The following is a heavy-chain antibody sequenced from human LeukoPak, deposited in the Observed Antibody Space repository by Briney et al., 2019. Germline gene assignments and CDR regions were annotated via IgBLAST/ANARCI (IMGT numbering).Heavy chain of an antibody. CDR1: GYPISSGYY. CDR3: ARRGAAARLPTFDY. CDR2: IYHSGST. J-gene: IGHJ4*02. Sequence: PSETLSLTCAVSGYPISSGYYWGWIRQPPGKGLEWIGSIYHSGSTYYNPSLKSRVTISVDTSKNQFSLKLSSVTAADTAVYYCARRGAAARLPTFDYWGQGTLVTVSS. D-gene: IGHD6-13*01. V-gene: IGHV4-38-2*01.